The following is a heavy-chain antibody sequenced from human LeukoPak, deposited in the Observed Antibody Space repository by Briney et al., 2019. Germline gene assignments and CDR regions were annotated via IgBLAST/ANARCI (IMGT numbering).Heavy chain of an antibody. CDR1: GLTFSGSA. Sequence: QPGGSLRLSCAASGLTFSGSAMHWVRQASGKGLEWVGRIRSKANSYATAYAASVKGRFTISRDDSKNTAYLQMNSLKTEDTAVYYCTRPGIAAAGTGLDYWGQGTLVTVSS. D-gene: IGHD6-13*01. CDR3: TRPGIAAAGTGLDY. J-gene: IGHJ4*02. CDR2: IRSKANSYAT. V-gene: IGHV3-73*01.